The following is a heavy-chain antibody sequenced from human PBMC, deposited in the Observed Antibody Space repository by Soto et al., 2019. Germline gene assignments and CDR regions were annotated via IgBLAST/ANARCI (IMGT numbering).Heavy chain of an antibody. Sequence: SVKVSCKASDYTFTSYGIIWVRQAPGQGLEWIGWISVYNGNTNYAQKFRGRVTMTTDISTTTAYMEMRSLRSDDTAVYYCARSGSSWNLREFDYWGQGTLVTVSS. V-gene: IGHV1-18*01. CDR2: ISVYNGNT. D-gene: IGHD6-13*01. CDR1: DYTFTSYG. J-gene: IGHJ4*02. CDR3: ARSGSSWNLREFDY.